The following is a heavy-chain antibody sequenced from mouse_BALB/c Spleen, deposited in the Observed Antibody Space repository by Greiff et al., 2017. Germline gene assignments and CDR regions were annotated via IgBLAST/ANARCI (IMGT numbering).Heavy chain of an antibody. CDR2: ISDGGSYT. Sequence: EVQRVESGGGLVKPGGSLKLSCAASGFTFSDYYMYWVRQTPEKRLEWVATISDGGSYTYYPDSVKGRFTISRDNAKNNLYLQMSSLKSEDTAMYYCARMITRYFDVWGAGTTVTVSS. CDR3: ARMITRYFDV. CDR1: GFTFSDYY. J-gene: IGHJ1*01. D-gene: IGHD2-4*01. V-gene: IGHV5-4*02.